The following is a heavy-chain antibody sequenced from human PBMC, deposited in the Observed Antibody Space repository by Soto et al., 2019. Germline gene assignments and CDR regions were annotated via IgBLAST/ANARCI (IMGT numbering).Heavy chain of an antibody. J-gene: IGHJ4*02. CDR3: ARDERPYVAVAGTLDY. CDR1: GFTFSNYA. D-gene: IGHD6-19*01. V-gene: IGHV3-23*01. CDR2: ISGSGATT. Sequence: GGSLRLSCEASGFTFSNYAMSWGRQAPGKGLEWVSVISGSGATTYYADSVKGRFTISRDNSKNTLYVQMSSLRAEDTAVYYCARDERPYVAVAGTLDYWGQGTLDTSPQ.